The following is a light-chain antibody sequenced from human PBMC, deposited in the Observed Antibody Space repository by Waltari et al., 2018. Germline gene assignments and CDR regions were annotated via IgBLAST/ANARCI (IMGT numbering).Light chain of an antibody. V-gene: IGLV6-57*02. CDR2: EDN. J-gene: IGLJ3*02. Sequence: NFMLTQPHSVSESPGKTVTISCTGSSGSIASNYVQWYQQRPGSAPTTVIYEDNQRPSGVPERFSGSIDSSSNSASLTISGLKTEDEADYYCQSYDSSNQKVFGGGTKLTVL. CDR3: QSYDSSNQKV. CDR1: SGSIASNY.